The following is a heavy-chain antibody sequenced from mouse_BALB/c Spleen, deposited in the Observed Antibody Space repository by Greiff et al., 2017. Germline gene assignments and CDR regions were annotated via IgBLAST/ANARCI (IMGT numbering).Heavy chain of an antibody. V-gene: IGHV1-69*02. CDR3: ARGRYGSSPAMDY. Sequence: QVQLQQPGAELVRPGASVKLSCKASGYTFTSYWINWVKQRPGQGLEWIGNIYPSDSYTNYNEKFKGKATLTADTSSSTAYMQLSSLTSEDSAVYFCARGRYGSSPAMDYWGQGTSVTVSS. D-gene: IGHD1-1*01. CDR2: IYPSDSYT. J-gene: IGHJ4*01. CDR1: GYTFTSYW.